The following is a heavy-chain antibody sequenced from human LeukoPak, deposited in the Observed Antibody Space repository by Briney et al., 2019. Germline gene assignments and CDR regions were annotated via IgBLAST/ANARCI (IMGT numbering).Heavy chain of an antibody. CDR3: ARLPAAMLDYFDY. V-gene: IGHV5-51*01. D-gene: IGHD2-2*01. CDR2: IYPGDSDT. J-gene: IGHJ4*02. Sequence: NLGAALEFSRQSSGAIFTSYWDGWVRRLPGKGLEWMGIIYPGDSDTRYSPSFQGQVTISADKSISTAYLQWSSLKASDTAMYYCARLPAAMLDYFDYWGQGTLVTVSS. CDR1: GAIFTSYW.